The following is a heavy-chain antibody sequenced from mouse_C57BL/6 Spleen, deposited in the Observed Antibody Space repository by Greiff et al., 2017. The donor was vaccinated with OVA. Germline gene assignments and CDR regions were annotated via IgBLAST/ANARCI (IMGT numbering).Heavy chain of an antibody. V-gene: IGHV1-64*01. CDR1: GYTFTSYW. J-gene: IGHJ2*01. CDR3: AREEDYYGSSYEDY. CDR2: IHPNSGST. D-gene: IGHD1-1*01. Sequence: QVQLQQPGAELVKPGASVKLSCKASGYTFTSYWMHWVKQRPGQGLEWIGMIHPNSGSTNYNEKFKSKATLTVDKSSSTAYMQLSSLTSEYSAVYYCAREEDYYGSSYEDYWGQGTTLTVSS.